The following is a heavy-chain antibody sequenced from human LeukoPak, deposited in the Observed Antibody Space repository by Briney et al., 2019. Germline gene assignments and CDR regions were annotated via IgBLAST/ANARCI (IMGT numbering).Heavy chain of an antibody. CDR1: GFTFSDYY. D-gene: IGHD2-2*01. CDR3: ARDRYQLHAFDI. J-gene: IGHJ3*02. CDR2: ISSSGSTI. Sequence: GGSLRLSCAASGFTFSDYYMSWIRQAPGKGLEVFSYISSSGSTIYYEDAVKGRFTISRDNAKNSLYLQMNSLRAEDTAVYYCARDRYQLHAFDIWGQGTMVTVSS. V-gene: IGHV3-11*04.